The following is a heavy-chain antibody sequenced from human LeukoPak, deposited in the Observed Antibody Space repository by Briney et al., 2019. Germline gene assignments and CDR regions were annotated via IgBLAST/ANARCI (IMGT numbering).Heavy chain of an antibody. Sequence: GGSLRLSCAASGFTFDDYAMHWVRQAPGKGLEWVSLISWDGGSTYYADSVKGRFTISRDNAKNSLYLQMNSLRAEDTAVYYCARAPPMDVWGKGTTVTISS. J-gene: IGHJ6*03. V-gene: IGHV3-43D*03. CDR3: ARAPPMDV. CDR2: ISWDGGST. CDR1: GFTFDDYA.